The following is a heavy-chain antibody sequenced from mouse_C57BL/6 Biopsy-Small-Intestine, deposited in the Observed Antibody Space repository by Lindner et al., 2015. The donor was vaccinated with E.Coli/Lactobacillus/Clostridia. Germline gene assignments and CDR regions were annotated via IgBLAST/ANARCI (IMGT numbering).Heavy chain of an antibody. Sequence: SVKVSCKASGYSFSNFNISWLRQAPGQGLEWMGWINTYSGNANYAQKLRGRVTLTTDTSTSTAYMELRSLRSDDTAVYYCAKSATLAQDVFMIMSGGVVVFDHWGQGTLLTVSS. CDR1: GYSFSNFN. CDR3: AKSATLAQDVFMIMSGGVVVFDH. J-gene: IGHJ2*01. CDR2: INTYSGNA. V-gene: IGHV1-66*01. D-gene: IGHD3-2*02.